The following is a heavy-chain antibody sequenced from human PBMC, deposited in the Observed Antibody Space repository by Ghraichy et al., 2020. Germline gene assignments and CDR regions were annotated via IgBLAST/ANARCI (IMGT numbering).Heavy chain of an antibody. J-gene: IGHJ6*02. CDR2: IYYSGST. Sequence: SETLSLTCTVSGGSISSSSYYWGWIRQPPGKGLEWIGSIYYSGSTYYNPSLKSRVTISVDTSKNQFSLKLSSVTAADTAVYYCASLRGYSDLAPDPSWYYYYGMDVWGQGTTVTVSS. D-gene: IGHD5-12*01. V-gene: IGHV4-39*01. CDR1: GGSISSSSYY. CDR3: ASLRGYSDLAPDPSWYYYYGMDV.